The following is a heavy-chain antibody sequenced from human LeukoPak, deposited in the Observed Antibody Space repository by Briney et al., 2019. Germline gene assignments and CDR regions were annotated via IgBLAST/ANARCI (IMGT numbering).Heavy chain of an antibody. CDR2: ISSSGKA. CDR3: TRFKGGTGFDY. Sequence: PSETLSLTCVVSGGSITTTDFGWAWIRQPPGQGFEWIATISSSGKAYYYPSLMSRVTISLDTSKNQFSLDVTSVTAADTGLFYCTRFKGGTGFDYWGRGILVIVS. D-gene: IGHD1-26*01. CDR1: GGSITTTDFG. J-gene: IGHJ4*02. V-gene: IGHV4-39*01.